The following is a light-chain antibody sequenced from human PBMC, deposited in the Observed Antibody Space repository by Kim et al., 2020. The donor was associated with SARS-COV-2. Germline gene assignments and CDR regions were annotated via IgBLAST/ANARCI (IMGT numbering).Light chain of an antibody. CDR1: SSDVGGYNF. CDR2: EVS. CDR3: SSYAGSNNV. Sequence: PGQSYTISCTETSSDVGGYNFVSWYQQHPGKAPKLMIYEVSKRPSGVPDRFSGSKSGNTASLTVSGLQAEDVADYYCSSYAGSNNVFGTGTKVTVL. J-gene: IGLJ1*01. V-gene: IGLV2-8*01.